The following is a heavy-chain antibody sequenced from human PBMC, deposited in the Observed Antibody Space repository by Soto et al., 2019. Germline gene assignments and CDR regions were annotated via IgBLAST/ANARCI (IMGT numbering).Heavy chain of an antibody. V-gene: IGHV3-23*01. D-gene: IGHD1-1*01. CDR3: AKGWKTGGFDY. CDR2: ISGSGGST. CDR1: GFTFSSNA. Sequence: EVQLLESGGGLVQPGGSLRLSCAASGFTFSSNAMTWVRQAPGKGLEWVSSISGSGGSTYYADSAKGRVTISRDNSKNTLYLQMNSLGAEDTAVYYCAKGWKTGGFDYWGQGILVTVSS. J-gene: IGHJ4*02.